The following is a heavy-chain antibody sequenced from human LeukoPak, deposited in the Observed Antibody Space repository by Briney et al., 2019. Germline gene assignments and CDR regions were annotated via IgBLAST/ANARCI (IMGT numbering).Heavy chain of an antibody. CDR2: IKQDGSEK. J-gene: IGHJ4*02. Sequence: GGSLRLSCAASGFTFSSYWMSWVRPAPGKGLEGVANIKQDGSEKYYVDSVKGGFTISRDNAKNALYLQMNSLTAEDTAVYYCAGADLVMITFGGVIAGPDYWGQGTLVTVSS. CDR1: GFTFSSYW. D-gene: IGHD3-16*02. V-gene: IGHV3-7*04. CDR3: AGADLVMITFGGVIAGPDY.